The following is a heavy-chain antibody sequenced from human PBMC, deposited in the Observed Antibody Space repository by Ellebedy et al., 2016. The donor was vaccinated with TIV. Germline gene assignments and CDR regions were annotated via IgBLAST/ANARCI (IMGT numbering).Heavy chain of an antibody. Sequence: SETLSLTCAVSGVSITSHYWSWIRQPPGKGLEWIGYIYYSGSTNYNPSLKSRVTISVDTSKNQFSLKLSSVTAADTAVYYCARTNGEFDYWGQGTLVTVSS. CDR1: GVSITSHY. CDR3: ARTNGEFDY. CDR2: IYYSGST. V-gene: IGHV4-59*11. D-gene: IGHD2-8*01. J-gene: IGHJ4*02.